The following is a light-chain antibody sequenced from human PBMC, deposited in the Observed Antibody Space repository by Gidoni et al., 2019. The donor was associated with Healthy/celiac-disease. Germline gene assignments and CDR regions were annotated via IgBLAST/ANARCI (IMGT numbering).Light chain of an antibody. Sequence: EFVMTQSPATLSVSPGERATLSCRASQSVSSNLAWYQQTPGQAPRLLIYGASTRATGIPARFSGSGSGTEFTLTISSLQSEDFAVYYCQQYNNWPPLTFGGGTKVEIK. CDR3: QQYNNWPPLT. J-gene: IGKJ4*01. CDR1: QSVSSN. CDR2: GAS. V-gene: IGKV3-15*01.